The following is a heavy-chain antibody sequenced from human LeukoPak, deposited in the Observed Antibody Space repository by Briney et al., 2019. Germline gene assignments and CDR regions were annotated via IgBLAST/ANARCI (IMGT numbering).Heavy chain of an antibody. J-gene: IGHJ3*02. D-gene: IGHD5-18*01. CDR2: IYPGDSDT. CDR1: GYSFTSYW. V-gene: IGHV5-51*01. Sequence: GESLKISCKGSGYSFTSYWIGWVRQMPGKGLEWMGIIYPGDSDTRYSPSFQGQVTISADKSISTAYLQWSSLKASDTAMYYCARRMVVDTAMVPTYHDAFGIWGQGTMVTVSS. CDR3: ARRMVVDTAMVPTYHDAFGI.